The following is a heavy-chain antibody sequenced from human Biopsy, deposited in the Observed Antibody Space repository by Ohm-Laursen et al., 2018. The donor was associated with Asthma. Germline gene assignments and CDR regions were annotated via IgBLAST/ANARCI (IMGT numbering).Heavy chain of an antibody. CDR2: IYYSGSA. CDR3: ARGISRVTGLFDHFDS. CDR1: GVSISSDY. D-gene: IGHD2-21*02. Sequence: GTLSLTCTVSGVSISSDYWSWIRQPPGKGLEWIGHIYYSGSANYQPSLKSRVTISVDTSKNQFSLKLRSVTAADAAVYYCARGISRVTGLFDHFDSWGQGTLVTVSS. J-gene: IGHJ4*02. V-gene: IGHV4-59*01.